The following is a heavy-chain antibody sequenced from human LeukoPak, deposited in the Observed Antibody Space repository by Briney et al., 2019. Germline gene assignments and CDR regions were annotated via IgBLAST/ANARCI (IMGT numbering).Heavy chain of an antibody. CDR3: ARVPNHYDSSGYPSTLFDY. V-gene: IGHV4-59*01. CDR1: GGSISSYY. Sequence: SETLSLTCNVSGGSISSYYWSWIRQPPGPGLEWIWYIYYSGSTNYNPSLKSRVTISVDTSKNQFSLKLSSVTAADTAVYYCARVPNHYDSSGYPSTLFDYWGQGTLVTVSS. D-gene: IGHD3-22*01. J-gene: IGHJ4*02. CDR2: IYYSGST.